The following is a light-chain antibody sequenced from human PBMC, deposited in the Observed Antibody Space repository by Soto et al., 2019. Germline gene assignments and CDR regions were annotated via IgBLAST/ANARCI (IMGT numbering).Light chain of an antibody. V-gene: IGLV4-69*01. CDR1: SGHSSYA. Sequence: QPVLTQSPSASASLGASVKVTCTLSSGHSSYAIAWHQQQPEKGPRYLMKLNSDGSHSKGDGIPDRFSGSSSGAERYLTISSLQSEDEADYYCQTWGGTGNVVFGGGTKLTVL. J-gene: IGLJ2*01. CDR2: LNSDGSH. CDR3: QTWGGTGNVV.